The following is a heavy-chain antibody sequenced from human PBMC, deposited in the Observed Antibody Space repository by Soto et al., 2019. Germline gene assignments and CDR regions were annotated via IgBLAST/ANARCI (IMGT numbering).Heavy chain of an antibody. CDR3: AKETAPKGNY. CDR2: ISFDGNNR. Sequence: GGSLRLSCAASGFPFMNYGMFWVRQAPGKGLEWVAGISFDGNNRDYADSVKGRLTISRDNSKDMMYLEMNSLRPDDAALYYCAKETAPKGNYWGQGTLVTVPS. V-gene: IGHV3-30*18. J-gene: IGHJ4*02. CDR1: GFPFMNYG.